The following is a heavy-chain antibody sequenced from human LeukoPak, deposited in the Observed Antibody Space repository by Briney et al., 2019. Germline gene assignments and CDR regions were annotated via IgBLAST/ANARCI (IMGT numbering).Heavy chain of an antibody. CDR2: IYYSAST. CDR1: GGSISSYY. CDR3: ARQGGGFWYFDL. D-gene: IGHD6-25*01. V-gene: IGHV4-59*08. J-gene: IGHJ2*01. Sequence: SETLPLTCTVSGGSISSYYWSWIWQPPGKGLEWIGYIYYSASTNYNPSLKSRVTISVDTSKNQFSLKLSSVTAADTAVYYCARQGGGFWYFDLWGRGTLVTVSS.